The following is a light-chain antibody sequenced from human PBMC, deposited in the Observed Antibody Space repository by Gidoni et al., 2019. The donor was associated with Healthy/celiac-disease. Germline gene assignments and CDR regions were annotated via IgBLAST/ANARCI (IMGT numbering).Light chain of an antibody. CDR3: RQYGSSWT. J-gene: IGKJ1*01. Sequence: IVLKQCPGTLSLSPGERATLSCRASPSVSSSYLAWYQQRPGQAPRLLISGASSRATGIPDRFSGSGSGTDFTLTISRLEPEDFAVYYCRQYGSSWTFGQGTKVEIK. CDR2: GAS. CDR1: PSVSSSY. V-gene: IGKV3-20*01.